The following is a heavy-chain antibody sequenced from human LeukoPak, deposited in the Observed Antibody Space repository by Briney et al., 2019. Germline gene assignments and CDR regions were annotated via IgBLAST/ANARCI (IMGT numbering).Heavy chain of an antibody. J-gene: IGHJ4*02. CDR2: INPHSGNT. CDR1: GYTFNIFA. V-gene: IGHV1-18*01. CDR3: ATGEVFTGSFDF. Sequence: ASVKVSCKTSGYTFNIFAITWVRQAPGQGLEWMGWINPHSGNTNSAQKVKGRVTLTTVTSTRTAYMELWSLRSDDTAMYYCATGEVFTGSFDFWGQGTVVAVSS. D-gene: IGHD3-10*01.